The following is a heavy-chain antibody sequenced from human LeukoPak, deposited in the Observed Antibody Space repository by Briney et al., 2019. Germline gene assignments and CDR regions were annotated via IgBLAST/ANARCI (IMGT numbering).Heavy chain of an antibody. CDR2: IYHSGST. CDR1: GYSISSGYY. V-gene: IGHV4-38-2*02. CDR3: ARQGGTYCSSTIRYTTENYFDY. J-gene: IGHJ4*02. Sequence: SETLSLTCTVSGYSISSGYYWGWIRQPPGKGLEWIGSIYHSGSTYYNPSLKSRVTISVDTSKNQFSLKLSSVTAADTAVYYCARQGGTYCSSTIRYTTENYFDYWGQGTLVTVSS. D-gene: IGHD2-2*02.